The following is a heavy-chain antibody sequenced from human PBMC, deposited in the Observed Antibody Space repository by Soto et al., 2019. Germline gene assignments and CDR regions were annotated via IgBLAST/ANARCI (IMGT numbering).Heavy chain of an antibody. V-gene: IGHV3-21*01. CDR3: SRDPSWYYDSSGFDY. J-gene: IGHJ4*02. CDR2: ISSSGTYM. Sequence: PGGSLRLSCVASGFAFRSYSMNWVRQAPGKGLEWVSSISSSGTYMYYGDSVKGRFTISRDDAKNSLFLQMNSLRPEDTAVYYCSRDPSWYYDSSGFDYWGQGILVTVSS. D-gene: IGHD3-22*01. CDR1: GFAFRSYS.